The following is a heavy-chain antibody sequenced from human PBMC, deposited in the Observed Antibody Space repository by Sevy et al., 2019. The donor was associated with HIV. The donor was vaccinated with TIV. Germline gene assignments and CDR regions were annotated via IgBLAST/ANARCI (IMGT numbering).Heavy chain of an antibody. D-gene: IGHD5-12*01. CDR3: ARMDLVATHDAFDI. J-gene: IGHJ3*02. CDR2: INPNSGGT. V-gene: IGHV1-2*04. CDR1: GYTFTGYY. Sequence: ASVKVSCKASGYTFTGYYMHWVRQAPGQGLEWMGWINPNSGGTNYAQKFQGWVTMTRDTSISTAYMELSRLRSDDTALYYCARMDLVATHDAFDIWGQGTMVTVSS.